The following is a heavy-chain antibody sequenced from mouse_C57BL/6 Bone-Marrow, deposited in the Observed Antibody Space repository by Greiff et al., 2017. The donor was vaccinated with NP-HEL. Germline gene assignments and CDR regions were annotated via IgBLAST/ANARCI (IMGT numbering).Heavy chain of an antibody. D-gene: IGHD1-1*01. CDR2: IHPNSGST. CDR3: ARVDYSTLYYAVDY. Sequence: VQLQQPGAELVKPGASVKLSCKASGYTFTSYWMHWVKQRPGQGLEWIGMIHPNSGSTNYNEKFKSKATLTVDKSSSTAYMQLSSLTSEDSAVYYCARVDYSTLYYAVDYWGQGTSVTVSS. CDR1: GYTFTSYW. J-gene: IGHJ4*01. V-gene: IGHV1-64*01.